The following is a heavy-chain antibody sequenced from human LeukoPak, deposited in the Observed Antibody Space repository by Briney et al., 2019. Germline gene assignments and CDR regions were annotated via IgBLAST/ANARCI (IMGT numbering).Heavy chain of an antibody. CDR2: IYTSGST. J-gene: IGHJ4*02. V-gene: IGHV4-4*07. CDR3: ARVNREMATITP. Sequence: SETLSLTCTVSGGSISSYYWSWIRQPAGKGLEWIGRIYTSGSTNYNPSLKSRVTISVDTSKNQFSLKLSSVTAADAAVYYCARVNREMATITPWGQGTLVTVSS. CDR1: GGSISSYY. D-gene: IGHD5-24*01.